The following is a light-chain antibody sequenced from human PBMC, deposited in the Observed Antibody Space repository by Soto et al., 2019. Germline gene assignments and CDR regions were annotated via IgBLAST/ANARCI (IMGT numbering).Light chain of an antibody. CDR3: QSYDNSLSAYV. CDR2: ANN. V-gene: IGLV1-40*01. J-gene: IGLJ1*01. Sequence: QSVLTQPPSASETPEQRVTISCTGSSSNIGAGYDVHWYQQLPGTAPKLLIFANNNRPSGVPDRFSGSKSGTSASLAITGLQAEDEADYYCQSYDNSLSAYVFGPGTKVTVL. CDR1: SSNIGAGYD.